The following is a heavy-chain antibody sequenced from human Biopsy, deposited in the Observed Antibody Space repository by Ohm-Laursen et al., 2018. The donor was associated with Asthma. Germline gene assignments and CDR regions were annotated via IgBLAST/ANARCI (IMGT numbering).Heavy chain of an antibody. CDR1: GFSFSEFV. Sequence: SLRLSCAASGFSFSEFVMHWVRQAPGKGLEWVAVISYDGSTKYYADSVKGQFTISRDNAKNTVYLQMNSLRAEDSAIYYCAKYSVFYYRGGNDYWGQGIVVTVSS. CDR3: AKYSVFYYRGGNDY. J-gene: IGHJ4*02. CDR2: ISYDGSTK. V-gene: IGHV3-30*18. D-gene: IGHD1-26*01.